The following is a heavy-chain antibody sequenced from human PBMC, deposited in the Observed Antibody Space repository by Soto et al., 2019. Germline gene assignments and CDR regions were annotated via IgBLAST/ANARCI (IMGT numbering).Heavy chain of an antibody. CDR1: GGSISISNW. V-gene: IGHV4-4*02. D-gene: IGHD3-3*01. CDR3: ARKRTIFGVWDY. CDR2: IYHSGST. Sequence: PSETLSLTCAVSGGSISISNWCSCVRQPPGKGLEWIGEIYHSGSTNYNPSLKSRVTISVDKSKNQFSLKLSSVTAADTAVYYCARKRTIFGVWDYWGQGTLVTVSS. J-gene: IGHJ4*02.